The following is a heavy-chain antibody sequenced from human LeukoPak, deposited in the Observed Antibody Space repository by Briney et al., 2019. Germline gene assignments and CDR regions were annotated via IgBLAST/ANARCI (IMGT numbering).Heavy chain of an antibody. J-gene: IGHJ4*02. CDR1: GGSISSYY. Sequence: PSETLSLTCTVSGGSISSYYWSWLRQPPGKGLEWIGDIYYSGSTNYNPSLKSRVTISVDTSKNQFSLKLSSLTAADTAVYYCARLYSSSFPLYWGQGTLVTVSS. CDR2: IYYSGST. V-gene: IGHV4-59*08. D-gene: IGHD6-6*01. CDR3: ARLYSSSFPLY.